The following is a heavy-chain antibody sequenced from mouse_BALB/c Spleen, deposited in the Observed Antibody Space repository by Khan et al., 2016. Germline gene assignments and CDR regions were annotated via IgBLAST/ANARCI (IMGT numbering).Heavy chain of an antibody. CDR3: ARSTDY. J-gene: IGHJ2*01. V-gene: IGHV14-3*02. CDR1: GFNIKDTY. CDR2: IDPANGNT. Sequence: VRLQQSGSELVKPGASVKLSCTASGFNIKDTYMHWVKQRPEQGLEWIGRIDPANGNTKYDPKFQGKATITAETSSNTAYLQLSSLSSEDTAVYYCARSTDYWGQGTTLTVSS.